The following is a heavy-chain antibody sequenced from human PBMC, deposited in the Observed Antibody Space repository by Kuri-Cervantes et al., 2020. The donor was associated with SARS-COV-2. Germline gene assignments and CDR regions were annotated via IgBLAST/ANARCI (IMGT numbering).Heavy chain of an antibody. Sequence: ASVKVSCKASGYTFTTYGITWVRQAPGQGLEWMGRISTYNANADYAQKLQGRVTMTTDTSTSTAYMELRSLRSDDTAIYYCAGGFDHGDYPYYYGMDVWGQGTTVTVSS. CDR2: ISTYNANA. D-gene: IGHD4-17*01. CDR3: AGGFDHGDYPYYYGMDV. J-gene: IGHJ6*02. CDR1: GYTFTTYG. V-gene: IGHV1-18*04.